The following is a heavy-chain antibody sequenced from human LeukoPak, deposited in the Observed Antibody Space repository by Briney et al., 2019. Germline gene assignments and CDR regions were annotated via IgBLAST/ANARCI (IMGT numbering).Heavy chain of an antibody. V-gene: IGHV3-23*01. D-gene: IGHD1-26*01. J-gene: IGHJ3*01. CDR3: AKVRRSGTLNDGFDL. CDR1: GFTFSTYV. CDR2: ISDAGGRT. Sequence: GGSLRLSCAASGFTFSTYVMYWVRHVPGKGLEWVSGISDAGGRTYYAGSVKGRFTISRDNSKNTLYLQMNSLTDDDTAVYHCAKVRRSGTLNDGFDLWGQGTMVTVSS.